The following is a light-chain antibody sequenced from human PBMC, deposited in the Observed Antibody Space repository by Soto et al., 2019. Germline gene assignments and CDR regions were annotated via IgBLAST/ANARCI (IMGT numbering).Light chain of an antibody. CDR1: QSIDSY. Sequence: DIVLTQSPATLSLSPGERATLSCRASQSIDSYIAWYQQKPGKAPRLLIYDASNRAAGIPARFSGSGSGTDFTLTISSLEAEDFAVYYCQQRSSWPLFGQGTKLEIK. V-gene: IGKV3-11*01. CDR2: DAS. CDR3: QQRSSWPL. J-gene: IGKJ2*01.